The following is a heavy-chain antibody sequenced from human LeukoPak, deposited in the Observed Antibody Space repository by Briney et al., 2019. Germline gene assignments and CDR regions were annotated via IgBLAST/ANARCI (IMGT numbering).Heavy chain of an antibody. CDR3: TTFDYAAFLI. V-gene: IGHV3-15*01. J-gene: IGHJ3*02. CDR1: GFTSSNAW. D-gene: IGHD4/OR15-4a*01. Sequence: GGSLRLSCAVSGFTSSNAWMSWVRQAPGKGLEWVCRIKSKTDGGTRDYAATVKGRFTISRDDSKNTLYLQMNSLKTEDTAVYYCTTFDYAAFLIWGQGTMVTVSS. CDR2: IKSKTDGGTR.